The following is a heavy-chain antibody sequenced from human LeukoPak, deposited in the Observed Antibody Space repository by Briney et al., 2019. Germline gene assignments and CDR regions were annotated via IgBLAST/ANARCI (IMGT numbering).Heavy chain of an antibody. D-gene: IGHD3-9*01. CDR1: GFTFSNYA. V-gene: IGHV3-23*01. J-gene: IGHJ4*02. CDR3: AKWGDYDVLTGFYVPDY. CDR2: ILGSGVTT. Sequence: GGSLRLSCAASGFTFSNYAMSWVRQAPGKGLEWVSAILGSGVTTYYADSVKGRFTVSRDNSKSTLYLQMNTLRAEDTALYYCAKWGDYDVLTGFYVPDYWGQGTLVTVSS.